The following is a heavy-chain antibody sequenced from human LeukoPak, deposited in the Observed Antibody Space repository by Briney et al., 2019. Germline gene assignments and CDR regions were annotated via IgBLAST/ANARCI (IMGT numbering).Heavy chain of an antibody. CDR3: VRDGPQQVDKLMGYFNH. D-gene: IGHD2-8*01. CDR2: LSSVGGNT. CDR1: GVSFSNCE. Sequence: PGASLKLSCAASGVSFSNCEMNWVRQAPDKGLEWMAVLSSVGGNTYYAESVKGRFTFFRDDSKNTVYLELSSLRPEDTALYYCVRDGPQQVDKLMGYFNHGGQGPLVTVSS. V-gene: IGHV3-30-3*01. J-gene: IGHJ4*02.